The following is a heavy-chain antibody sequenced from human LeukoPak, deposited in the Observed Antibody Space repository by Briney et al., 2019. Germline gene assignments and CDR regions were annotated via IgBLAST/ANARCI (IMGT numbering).Heavy chain of an antibody. D-gene: IGHD4-17*01. CDR1: GGSFSGYY. J-gene: IGHJ4*02. CDR3: ASRYSYGDRPIDY. CDR2: INHSGST. V-gene: IGHV4-34*01. Sequence: SETLSLTCAVYGGSFSGYYWSWIRQPPGKGLEWIGEINHSGSTNYNPSLKSRVTISVDTSKNQFSLKLSSVTAADTAVYYCASRYSYGDRPIDYWGQETLVTVSS.